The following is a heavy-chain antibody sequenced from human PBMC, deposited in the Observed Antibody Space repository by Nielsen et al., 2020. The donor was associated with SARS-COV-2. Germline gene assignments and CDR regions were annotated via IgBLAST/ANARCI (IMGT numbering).Heavy chain of an antibody. CDR2: IYYSGST. J-gene: IGHJ6*03. V-gene: IGHV4-59*12. Sequence: GSLRLSCTVSGGSISSYYWSWIRQPPGKGLEWIGYIYYSGSTNYNPSLKSRVTISVDTSKNQFSLKLSSVTAADTAVYYCARDQLWSSGYTDVWGKGTTVTVSS. CDR3: ARDQLWSSGYTDV. D-gene: IGHD5-18*01. CDR1: GGSISSYY.